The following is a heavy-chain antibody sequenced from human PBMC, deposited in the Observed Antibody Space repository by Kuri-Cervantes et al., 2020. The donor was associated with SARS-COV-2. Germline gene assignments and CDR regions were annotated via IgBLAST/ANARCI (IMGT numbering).Heavy chain of an antibody. D-gene: IGHD3-22*01. CDR1: GGSISSSNW. J-gene: IGHJ4*02. CDR2: IYHSGST. V-gene: IGHV4-4*02. Sequence: GSLRLSCAVSGGSISSSNWWSWVRQPPGKGLEWIGEIYHSGSTNYNPSLKSRVTMSVDKSKNQFSLKLSSVTAADTAVYYCACLSSGYNDVFDFWGQGMLVTVSS. CDR3: ACLSSGYNDVFDF.